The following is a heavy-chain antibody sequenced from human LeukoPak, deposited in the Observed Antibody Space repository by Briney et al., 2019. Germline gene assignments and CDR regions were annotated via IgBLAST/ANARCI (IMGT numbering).Heavy chain of an antibody. D-gene: IGHD2-15*01. V-gene: IGHV3-7*01. J-gene: IGHJ4*02. Sequence: GGSLRLSCAASGFTFSSYWMTWVRQAPGKGLEWVANIKQDGSEKYYVDSVKGRFTISRDNAKNSLSLQMNSLRAEDTAVYYCARGRYCSGGSCYFDYWGQGTLVTVSS. CDR1: GFTFSSYW. CDR2: IKQDGSEK. CDR3: ARGRYCSGGSCYFDY.